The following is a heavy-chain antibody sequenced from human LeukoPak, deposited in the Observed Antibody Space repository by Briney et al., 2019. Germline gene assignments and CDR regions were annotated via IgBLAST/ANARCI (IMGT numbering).Heavy chain of an antibody. CDR3: ARVHDYYDSSGYVDY. CDR2: IYYSGST. D-gene: IGHD3-22*01. V-gene: IGHV4-39*07. J-gene: IGHJ4*02. Sequence: SETLSLTCTVSGGSISSSSYYWGWIRQPPGKGLEWIGSIYYSGSTYYNPSLKSRVTISVDTSKNQFSLKLSSVTAADTAVYYCARVHDYYDSSGYVDYWGQGTLVTVSS. CDR1: GGSISSSSYY.